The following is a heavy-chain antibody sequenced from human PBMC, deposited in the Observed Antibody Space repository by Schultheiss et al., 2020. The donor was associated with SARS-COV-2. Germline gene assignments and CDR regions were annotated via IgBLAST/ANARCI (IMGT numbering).Heavy chain of an antibody. V-gene: IGHV1-2*02. Sequence: GESLKISCKASGYTFTSYGISWVRQAPGQGLEWMGWINPNSGGTNYAQKFQGRVTMTRDTSISTAYMELSSLRSEDTAVYYCARAKTAMVMGFDPWGQGTLVTVSS. J-gene: IGHJ5*02. CDR2: INPNSGGT. CDR1: GYTFTSYG. CDR3: ARAKTAMVMGFDP. D-gene: IGHD5-18*01.